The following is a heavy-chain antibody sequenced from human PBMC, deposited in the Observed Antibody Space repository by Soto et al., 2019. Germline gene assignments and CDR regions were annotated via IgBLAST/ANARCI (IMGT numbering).Heavy chain of an antibody. CDR3: ARDQTTGTTYYYYGMDV. J-gene: IGHJ6*02. CDR2: INAGNGNT. D-gene: IGHD1-1*01. V-gene: IGHV1-3*01. CDR1: GYTFTSYA. Sequence: QVQLVQSGAEVKKPGASVKVSCKASGYTFTSYAMHWVRQAPGQRIEWMGWINAGNGNTKYSQKFQGRVTITRDTSASTAYMELSSLRSEDTAVYYCARDQTTGTTYYYYGMDVWGQGTTVTVSS.